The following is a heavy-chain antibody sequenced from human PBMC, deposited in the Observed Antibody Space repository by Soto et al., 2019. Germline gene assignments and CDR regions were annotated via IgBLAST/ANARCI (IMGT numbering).Heavy chain of an antibody. D-gene: IGHD3-10*02. V-gene: IGHV2-5*01. Sequence: QITLRESGPTLVKPTQTLTVTCSFSGFSFTASGVGVGWFRQPPGQALQWLALIYWNGNERYSPSLNKRLTVTKDTSKNQVVLTMTNVDPVDTATYFGAHELSGYYYVMDVWGPGNNVTFSS. J-gene: IGHJ6*02. CDR3: AHELSGYYYVMDV. CDR1: GFSFTASGVG. CDR2: IYWNGNE.